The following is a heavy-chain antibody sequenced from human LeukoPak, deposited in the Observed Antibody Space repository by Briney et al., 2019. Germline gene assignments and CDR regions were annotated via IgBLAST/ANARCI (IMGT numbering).Heavy chain of an antibody. Sequence: PGGSLRLSCAASGFTFSSYAMHWVRQAPGKGLEWVAVISYDGNNKYYADSVEGRFTISRDNSNNTLYLQMNSLRAEDTAVYYCAREAPDSSGWDWGQGTLVTVSS. CDR1: GFTFSSYA. CDR3: AREAPDSSGWD. J-gene: IGHJ4*02. D-gene: IGHD6-19*01. V-gene: IGHV3-30*04. CDR2: ISYDGNNK.